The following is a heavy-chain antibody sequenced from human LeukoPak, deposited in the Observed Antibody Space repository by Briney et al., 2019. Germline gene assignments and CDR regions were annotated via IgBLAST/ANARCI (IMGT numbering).Heavy chain of an antibody. CDR1: GGSISGYY. J-gene: IGHJ3*02. V-gene: IGHV4-59*08. CDR2: IYYSEST. Sequence: SETLSLTCTVSGGSISGYYWSWIRQSPGKGLVWIGYIYYSESTNYNPSLKSRVTISIDMSRNQFSLKLSSVTAADTALYYCARHFTYYYDSSGYPRDAFDIWGQGTTVTVSS. D-gene: IGHD3-22*01. CDR3: ARHFTYYYDSSGYPRDAFDI.